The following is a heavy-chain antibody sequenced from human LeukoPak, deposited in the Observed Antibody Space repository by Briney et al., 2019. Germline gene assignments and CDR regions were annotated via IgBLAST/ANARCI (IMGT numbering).Heavy chain of an antibody. CDR1: GYTFTSYY. J-gene: IGHJ5*02. CDR2: INPSGGST. D-gene: IGHD6-13*01. Sequence: ASVKVSCKASGYTFTSYYMHWVRQAPGQGLEWMGLINPSGGSTSYAQKFQGRVTMTRDTSTSTVYMELSSLRSEDTAVYYCARDRRIAGGYNWFDPWGQGTLVTVSS. CDR3: ARDRRIAGGYNWFDP. V-gene: IGHV1-46*01.